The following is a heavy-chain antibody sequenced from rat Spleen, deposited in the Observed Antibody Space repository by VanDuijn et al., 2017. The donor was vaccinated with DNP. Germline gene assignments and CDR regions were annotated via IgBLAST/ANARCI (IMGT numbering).Heavy chain of an antibody. CDR1: GFTFNNYW. V-gene: IGHV5-31*01. CDR3: TRDWRLGAPYYYVMDA. J-gene: IGHJ4*01. D-gene: IGHD5-1*01. Sequence: EVQLVESGGGLVQPGRSLKLSCVASGFTFNNYWMTWIRQAPGKGLEWVASITNTGGSTYYPDSVKGRFTISRDNAKSTLYLQMNSLRSEDTATYYCTRDWRLGAPYYYVMDAWGQGASVTVSS. CDR2: ITNTGGST.